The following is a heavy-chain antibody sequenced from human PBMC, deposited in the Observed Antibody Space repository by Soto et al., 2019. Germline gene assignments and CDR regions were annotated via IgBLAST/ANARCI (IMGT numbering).Heavy chain of an antibody. Sequence: PGGSLRLSCAVSGFTFSSSEMYWVRQAPGKGLEWISYIHPSGQPVFYADSVKGRFTISRANANNSLFPQMNSLRAEDTAVYYCARRASRWGQGTMVTVSS. J-gene: IGHJ3*01. CDR1: GFTFSSSE. CDR2: IHPSGQPV. D-gene: IGHD1-26*01. CDR3: ARRASR. V-gene: IGHV3-48*03.